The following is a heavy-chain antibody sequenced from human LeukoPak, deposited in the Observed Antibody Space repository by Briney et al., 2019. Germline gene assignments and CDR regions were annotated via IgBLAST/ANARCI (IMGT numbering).Heavy chain of an antibody. V-gene: IGHV4-59*01. CDR1: GGSIRSYY. J-gene: IGHJ4*02. CDR2: IYYSGST. CDR3: ARAYSGSALFDY. D-gene: IGHD6-13*01. Sequence: SETLSLTCTVSGGSIRSYYWSWIRQPPGKGLEWIGYIYYSGSTNYNPSLKSRVTISVDTSKNQFSLKLSSVTAADTAVYYCARAYSGSALFDYWGQGTLVTVSS.